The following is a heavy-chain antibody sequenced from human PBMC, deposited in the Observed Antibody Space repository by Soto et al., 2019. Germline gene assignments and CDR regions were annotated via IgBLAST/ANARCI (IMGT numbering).Heavy chain of an antibody. J-gene: IGHJ6*02. V-gene: IGHV1-69*06. CDR1: GGTFSSYA. CDR2: IIPIFGTA. CDR3: ARVRAELELSAYYYSYGMDV. D-gene: IGHD1-7*01. Sequence: QVQLVQSGAEVKKPGSSVKVSCKASGGTFSSYALSWVRQAPGQGLEWMGGIIPIFGTANYAQKFQGRVTITADKSTSTAYMELSSLRSEDTAVYYCARVRAELELSAYYYSYGMDVWGQGTTVTVSS.